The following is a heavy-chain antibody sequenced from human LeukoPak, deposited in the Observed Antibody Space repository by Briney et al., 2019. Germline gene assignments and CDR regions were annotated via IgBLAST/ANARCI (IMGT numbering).Heavy chain of an antibody. V-gene: IGHV4-31*03. J-gene: IGHJ4*02. D-gene: IGHD6-13*01. CDR3: ARSDATGTLVSY. CDR1: GGSISTGGYY. Sequence: SETLSLTCTVSGGSISTGGYYWSWIRQHPGKGQEWIGYIYYSGTTYYNPSLKSRVTISVDTSKNQFSLKLISVTAADTAVYYCARSDATGTLVSYWGQGTLVIVSS. CDR2: IYYSGTT.